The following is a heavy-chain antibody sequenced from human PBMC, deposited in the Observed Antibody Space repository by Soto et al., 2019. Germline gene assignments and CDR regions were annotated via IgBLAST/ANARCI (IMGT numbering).Heavy chain of an antibody. CDR2: ISPWKGNT. Sequence: GASVKVSCKASGYNFMPYGVNWVRQAPGQGLEWMGWISPWKGNTNYAQSFQGRVTMTTDTSTSTAYMELRSLTSDDTAVYYCARDRSSGWPDYWGQGTLVTVSS. CDR1: GYNFMPYG. CDR3: ARDRSSGWPDY. V-gene: IGHV1-18*04. D-gene: IGHD6-19*01. J-gene: IGHJ4*02.